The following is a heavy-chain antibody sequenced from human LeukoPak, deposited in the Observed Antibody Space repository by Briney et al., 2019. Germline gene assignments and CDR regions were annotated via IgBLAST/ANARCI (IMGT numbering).Heavy chain of an antibody. CDR1: GGTFSSYA. D-gene: IGHD5-12*01. CDR2: IIPILGIA. J-gene: IGHJ6*02. CDR3: ARDTITHYYGMDV. Sequence: ASVKVSCKASGGTFSSYAISWVRQAPGQGLEWMGRIIPILGIANYAQKFQGRVTITADKSTSTAYMELSSLRSEDTAVYYCARDTITHYYGMDVWGQGTTVTVSS. V-gene: IGHV1-69*04.